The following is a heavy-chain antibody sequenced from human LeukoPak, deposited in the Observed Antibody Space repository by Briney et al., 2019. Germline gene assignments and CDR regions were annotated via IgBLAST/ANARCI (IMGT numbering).Heavy chain of an antibody. D-gene: IGHD1-14*01. J-gene: IGHJ3*02. V-gene: IGHV4-59*11. CDR1: GGSISSHS. CDR3: AREGGTGAFDI. Sequence: SETLFLTCTVSGGSISSHSWNWIRQPPGKGLEWIAYIYDSGSTNYNPALKSRVTISVDTSKNQFSLKLSSVTAADTAVYYCAREGGTGAFDIWGQGTMVTVSP. CDR2: IYDSGST.